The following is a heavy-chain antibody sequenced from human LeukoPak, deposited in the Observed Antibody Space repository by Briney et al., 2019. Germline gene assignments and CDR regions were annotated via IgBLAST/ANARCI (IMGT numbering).Heavy chain of an antibody. CDR2: IYHSGST. Sequence: SETLSLTCSVPGGSISSGGYSWSWIRQPPGKGLEWIGYIYHSGSTYYNPSLKSRVTISVDRSKNQFSLKLSSVTAADTAVYYCARGMYSGETFDIWGQGTVVTVSS. CDR3: ARGMYSGETFDI. CDR1: GGSISSGGYS. V-gene: IGHV4-30-2*01. D-gene: IGHD3-10*01. J-gene: IGHJ3*02.